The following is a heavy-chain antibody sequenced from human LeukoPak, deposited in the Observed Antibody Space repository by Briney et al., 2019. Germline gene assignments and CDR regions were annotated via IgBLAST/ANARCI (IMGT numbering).Heavy chain of an antibody. CDR3: ARGRWGGGRNRLEQQLVRGAVDY. CDR1: GFTFSSYD. Sequence: GGSLRLSCAASGFTFSSYDMHWVRQATGKGLEWVSAIGTAGDTYYPGSVKGRFTISRENAKNSLYLQMNSLRAGDTAVYYCARGRWGGGRNRLEQQLVRGAVDYWGQGTLVTVSS. V-gene: IGHV3-13*01. CDR2: IGTAGDT. J-gene: IGHJ4*02. D-gene: IGHD6-13*01.